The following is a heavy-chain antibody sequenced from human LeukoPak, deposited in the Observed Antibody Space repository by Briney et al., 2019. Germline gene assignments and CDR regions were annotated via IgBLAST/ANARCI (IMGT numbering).Heavy chain of an antibody. CDR2: IYYSGST. CDR3: ARHYSGDLYYFDY. Sequence: SETLSLTCTVSGASISRSLYYWGWIRLPPGKGLEWIGTIYYSGSTYYNPSLRSRVTMSVDTSNNHFSLKLSSVTAADTAVYYCARHYSGDLYYFDYWGQGTLVTVSS. J-gene: IGHJ4*02. V-gene: IGHV4-39*01. D-gene: IGHD4-17*01. CDR1: GASISRSLYY.